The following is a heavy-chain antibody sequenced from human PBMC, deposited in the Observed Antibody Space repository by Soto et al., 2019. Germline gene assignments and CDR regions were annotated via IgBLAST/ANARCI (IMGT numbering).Heavy chain of an antibody. V-gene: IGHV4-39*01. CDR2: IYYSGST. D-gene: IGHD5-12*01. CDR3: ARQYSGYDPYYYYYMDV. CDR1: GGSISSSSYY. J-gene: IGHJ6*03. Sequence: QLQLQESGPGLVKPSETLSLTCTVSGGSISSSSYYWGWIRQPPGKGLEWIGSIYYSGSTYYNPSLKSRVTISVDTSKNQFSLKLSSVTAADTAVYYCARQYSGYDPYYYYYMDVWGKGTTVTVSS.